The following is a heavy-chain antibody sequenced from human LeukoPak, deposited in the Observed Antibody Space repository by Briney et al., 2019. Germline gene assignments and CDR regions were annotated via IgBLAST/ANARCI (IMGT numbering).Heavy chain of an antibody. CDR2: ISAHNGNT. D-gene: IGHD5-12*01. CDR1: GYSFSNYG. J-gene: IGHJ4*02. Sequence: GASVKVSCKADGYSFSNYGITWVRQAPGQGLEWMGWISAHNGNTGYAQILQGRVTLTTDTSTSTAYMELRSLRSDDTALYFCARETSGFDFGANDYWGQGTLVTVSS. CDR3: ARETSGFDFGANDY. V-gene: IGHV1-18*01.